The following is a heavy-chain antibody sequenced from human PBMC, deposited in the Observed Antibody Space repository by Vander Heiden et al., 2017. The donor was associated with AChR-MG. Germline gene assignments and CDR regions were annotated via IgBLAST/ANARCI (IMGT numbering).Heavy chain of an antibody. D-gene: IGHD6-19*01. CDR3: ATHASSNDSSGWYESDY. CDR1: GYTLTELP. V-gene: IGHV1-24*01. Sequence: HVQPVPSGAEAKKPGASVRVSCEVAGYTLTELPMQWVLQAPGKGLEWMGGFDPENGETIYEQKFQGRVTMTEGTSTDTAYMELSSLRSEDTAVYYCATHASSNDSSGWYESDYWGQGTLVTVSS. CDR2: FDPENGET. J-gene: IGHJ4*02.